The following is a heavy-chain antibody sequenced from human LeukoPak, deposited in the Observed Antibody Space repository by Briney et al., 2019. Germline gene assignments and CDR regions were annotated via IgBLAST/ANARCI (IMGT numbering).Heavy chain of an antibody. CDR3: ARGRYYDSSGYYRGYYYYYMDV. V-gene: IGHV4-34*01. J-gene: IGHJ6*03. Sequence: PSETPSLTCAVYGGSFSGYYWSWIRQPPGKGLEWIGEINHSGSTNYNPSLKSRVTISVDTSKNQFSLKLSSVTAADTAVYYCARGRYYDSSGYYRGYYYYYMDVWGKGATVTVSS. CDR2: INHSGST. CDR1: GGSFSGYY. D-gene: IGHD3-22*01.